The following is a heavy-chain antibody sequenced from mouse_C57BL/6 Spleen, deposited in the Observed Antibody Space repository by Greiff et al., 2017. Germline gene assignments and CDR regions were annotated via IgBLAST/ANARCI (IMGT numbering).Heavy chain of an antibody. CDR2: IHPNSGST. Sequence: QVQLQQPGAELVKPGASVKLSCKASGYTFTSYWMHWVKQRPGQGLEWIGMIHPNSGSTNYNEKFKSKATLTVDKSSSTAYMQLSSLTSEDSAVYYCARSNTTVGFDDWGQGTTLTVSS. CDR1: GYTFTSYW. CDR3: ARSNTTVGFDD. J-gene: IGHJ2*01. D-gene: IGHD1-1*01. V-gene: IGHV1-64*01.